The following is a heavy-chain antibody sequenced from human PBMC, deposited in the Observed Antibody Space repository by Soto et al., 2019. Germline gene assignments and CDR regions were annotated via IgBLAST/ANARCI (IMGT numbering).Heavy chain of an antibody. D-gene: IGHD3-22*01. Sequence: PSETLSLTCAVYGGSFIGYYWSWIRQPPGKGLEWIGEINHSGSTNYNPSLKSRVTISVDTSKNQFSLKLSSVTAADTAVYYCATTPYYYDSSGYPLDYWGQGTLVTVSS. CDR3: ATTPYYYDSSGYPLDY. V-gene: IGHV4-34*01. CDR2: INHSGST. CDR1: GGSFIGYY. J-gene: IGHJ4*02.